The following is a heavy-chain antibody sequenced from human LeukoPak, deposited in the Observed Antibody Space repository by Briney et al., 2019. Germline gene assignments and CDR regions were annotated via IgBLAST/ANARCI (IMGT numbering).Heavy chain of an antibody. Sequence: PGGSLRLSCAGSGFILSGYWMQWVRQAPGKGLVWVSRTKSDGTGTTYADSVKGRFTISRDNAKNTLYLQMNSLRAEDTAVYYCARDGDWVGGTIDYWGQGTLVTVSS. CDR2: TKSDGTGT. J-gene: IGHJ4*02. V-gene: IGHV3-74*01. D-gene: IGHD1-26*01. CDR3: ARDGDWVGGTIDY. CDR1: GFILSGYW.